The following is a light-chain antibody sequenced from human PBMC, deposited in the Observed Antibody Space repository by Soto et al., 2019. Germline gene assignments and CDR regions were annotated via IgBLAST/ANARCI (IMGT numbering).Light chain of an antibody. V-gene: IGKV1-5*01. J-gene: IGKJ1*01. CDR1: QSVGTW. CDR2: GAS. Sequence: DIQMTQSPSTLSASVGSRVTLTCRASQSVGTWVAWYQQKPVKAPKLLIYGASNLESGVPSRFSGSGSGTEFTLTITTLQPDDFATYFCQLYNRNTWSFGPGTKVDI. CDR3: QLYNRNTWS.